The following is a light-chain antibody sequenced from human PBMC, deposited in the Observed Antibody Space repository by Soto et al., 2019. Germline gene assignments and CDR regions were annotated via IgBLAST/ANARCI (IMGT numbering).Light chain of an antibody. Sequence: QSAVTQPASVSGSPGQSITISCSGTRSDIGSYNYVAWYQQFPGKTPKILIYGVSNRPSGVSSRFSGSKSGNTASLTISGLQAEDEADYYCISYTGSSTSYVFGSGTKVTVL. CDR2: GVS. CDR3: ISYTGSSTSYV. CDR1: RSDIGSYNY. J-gene: IGLJ1*01. V-gene: IGLV2-14*01.